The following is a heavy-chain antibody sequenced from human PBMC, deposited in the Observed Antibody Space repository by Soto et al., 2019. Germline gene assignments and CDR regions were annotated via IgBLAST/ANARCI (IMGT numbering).Heavy chain of an antibody. CDR3: ARVKLWFGEHHYYYYGMDV. Sequence: GASVKVSCKASGYTFTSYAMHWVRQAPGQRLEWMGWINAGNGNTKYSQKFQGRVTITRDTSASTAYMELSSLRSEDTAVYYCARVKLWFGEHHYYYYGMDVWGQGTTVTVSS. J-gene: IGHJ6*02. CDR2: INAGNGNT. D-gene: IGHD3-10*01. V-gene: IGHV1-3*01. CDR1: GYTFTSYA.